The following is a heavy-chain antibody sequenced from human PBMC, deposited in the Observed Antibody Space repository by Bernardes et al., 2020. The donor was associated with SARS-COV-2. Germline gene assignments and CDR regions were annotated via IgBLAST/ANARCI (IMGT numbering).Heavy chain of an antibody. CDR1: GFTFSSYD. D-gene: IGHD3-9*01. CDR2: IGTAGDT. Sequence: GGSLRLSCAASGFTFSSYDMHWVRQATGKGLEWVSAIGTAGDTYYPGSVKGRFTISRENAKNSLYLQMNSLRAGDTAVYYCARGTKSSYYDILPLPVAVWGTGTTVTVSS. CDR3: ARGTKSSYYDILPLPVAV. V-gene: IGHV3-13*04. J-gene: IGHJ6*04.